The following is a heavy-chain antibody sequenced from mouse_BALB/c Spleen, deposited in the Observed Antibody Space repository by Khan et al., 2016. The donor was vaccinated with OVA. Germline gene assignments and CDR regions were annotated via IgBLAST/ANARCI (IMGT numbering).Heavy chain of an antibody. CDR1: GFTFSTYG. J-gene: IGHJ3*01. CDR3: TRLAYYYDSEGFAY. CDR2: VSTGGSYT. V-gene: IGHV5-6*01. Sequence: EVELVESGGDLVKPGGSLKLSCAVSGFTFSTYGMSWVRQAPGKRLEWVATVSTGGSYTYYPDSVKGRFTISRDNAKNTLYLQMSGLRSEDTAMFYCTRLAYYYDSEGFAYWGQGTLVTVSA. D-gene: IGHD1-1*01.